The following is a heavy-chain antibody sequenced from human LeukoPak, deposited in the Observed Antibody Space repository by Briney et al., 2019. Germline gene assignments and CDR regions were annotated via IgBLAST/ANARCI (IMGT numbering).Heavy chain of an antibody. J-gene: IGHJ4*02. CDR1: GFTVSNNY. D-gene: IGHD3-22*01. CDR2: IYSGGST. V-gene: IGHV3-66*01. Sequence: PGGSLRLSCAASGFTVSNNYMTWVRQAPGKGLEWVSLIYSGGSTYYADSVKGRFTISRDNSKNTLYLQMNSLRAEDTAVYYCARMNYYDSTGDYWGQGTLVTVSS. CDR3: ARMNYYDSTGDY.